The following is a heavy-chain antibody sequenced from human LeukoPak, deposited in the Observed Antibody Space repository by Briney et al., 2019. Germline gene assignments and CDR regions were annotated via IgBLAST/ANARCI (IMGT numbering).Heavy chain of an antibody. CDR2: INPNTGGR. Sequence: ASVKVSCKASGYTFTGYYIHWVRQAPGQGLEWMGWINPNTGGRDYAQKFQGRVTMTRDTSISTAYMEVSSLRSDDTAVHYCTRTQEYGSGSFPFDYWGQGTLVTVSS. CDR1: GYTFTGYY. CDR3: TRTQEYGSGSFPFDY. J-gene: IGHJ4*02. D-gene: IGHD3-10*01. V-gene: IGHV1-2*02.